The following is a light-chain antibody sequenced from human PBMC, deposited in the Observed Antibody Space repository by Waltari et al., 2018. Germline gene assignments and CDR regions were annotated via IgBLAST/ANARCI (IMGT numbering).Light chain of an antibody. CDR2: SNN. Sequence: QSVLTQPPSASGTPGQRVTISCSGSSSNIGSNTVNWYQQLPGTAPKLLLYSNNPPPSGVPDRFSGSKSGTSASLAISGLQSEDEADYYCAAWDDSLNGHVVFGGGTKLTVL. CDR1: SSNIGSNT. V-gene: IGLV1-44*01. CDR3: AAWDDSLNGHVV. J-gene: IGLJ2*01.